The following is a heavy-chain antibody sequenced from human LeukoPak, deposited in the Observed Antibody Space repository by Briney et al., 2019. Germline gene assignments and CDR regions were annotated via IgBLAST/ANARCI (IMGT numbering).Heavy chain of an antibody. CDR3: ARDWFIAAAGTGWFDP. CDR1: GYTFTSYY. J-gene: IGHJ5*02. Sequence: VSVKVSCKASGYTFTSYYMHWVRQAPGQGLEWMGIINPSGGSTSYAQKFQGRVTMTRDTSTSTVYMELSSLRSEDTAVYYCARDWFIAAAGTGWFDPWGQGTLVTVSS. V-gene: IGHV1-46*01. D-gene: IGHD6-13*01. CDR2: INPSGGST.